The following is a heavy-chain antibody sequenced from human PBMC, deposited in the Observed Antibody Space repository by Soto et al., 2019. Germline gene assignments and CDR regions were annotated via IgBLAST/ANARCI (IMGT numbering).Heavy chain of an antibody. J-gene: IGHJ4*02. CDR2: VDHSGST. CDR1: GYVITSGYY. V-gene: IGHV4-38-2*01. D-gene: IGHD5-12*01. Sequence: PSETLSLTCVVSGYVITSGYYWGWIRQPPGKGLEWIGTVDHSGSTYYDPSLQGRVTISIDTSKNQFSLKLTSVTAADTALYYCARYFHTYSGPPIWGQGTLVPSPQ. CDR3: ARYFHTYSGPPI.